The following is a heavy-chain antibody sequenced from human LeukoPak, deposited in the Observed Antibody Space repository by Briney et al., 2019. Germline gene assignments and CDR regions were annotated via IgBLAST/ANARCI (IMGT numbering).Heavy chain of an antibody. J-gene: IGHJ4*02. CDR2: IYWNDDT. Sequence: TLSLTCTVSGDSISTYYWSWIRQPPGMALEWLALIYWNDDTYYRPSLRSRLTITRDSSENHLVLTMTNMAPVDTGTYFCARGRGTAQSSLFDYWGQGALVTVSS. CDR1: GDSISTYYW. V-gene: IGHV2-5*04. CDR3: ARGRGTAQSSLFDY. D-gene: IGHD2-21*02.